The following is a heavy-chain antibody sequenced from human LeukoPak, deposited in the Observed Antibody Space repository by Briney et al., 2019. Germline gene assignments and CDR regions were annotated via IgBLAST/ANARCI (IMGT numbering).Heavy chain of an antibody. Sequence: SETLSLTCTVSGGSLSSGDYYWSWIRQPPGKGLEWLGYIYYSGSTYYNPSLKSRVTISVDTSKNQFSLKLSSVTAADTAVYYCASEYGVTGTFWFDPWGQGTLVTVSS. CDR3: ASEYGVTGTFWFDP. V-gene: IGHV4-30-4*08. CDR1: GGSLSSGDYY. J-gene: IGHJ5*02. CDR2: IYYSGST. D-gene: IGHD2-8*02.